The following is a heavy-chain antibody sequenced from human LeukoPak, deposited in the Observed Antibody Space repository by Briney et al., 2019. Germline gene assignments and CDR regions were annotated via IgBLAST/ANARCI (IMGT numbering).Heavy chain of an antibody. CDR3: AQVAGSSYYFDY. Sequence: SETLSLTCNVSGVSIRSGGYYWSWLRQHPGEGLEWIGYIYHSGNTYYNPSLKSRVTISGDTSKNQFSLKLDSVTAADTAVYYCAQVAGSSYYFDYWGQGTLVTVSS. J-gene: IGHJ4*02. V-gene: IGHV4-31*03. CDR1: GVSIRSGGYY. D-gene: IGHD6-19*01. CDR2: IYHSGNT.